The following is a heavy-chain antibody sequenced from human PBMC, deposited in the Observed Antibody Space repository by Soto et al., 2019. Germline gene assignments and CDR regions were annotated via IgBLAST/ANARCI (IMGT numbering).Heavy chain of an antibody. D-gene: IGHD3-10*01. Sequence: QVQLVQSGPEVKKPGASVKVSCKASAYTFTTYGISWVRQAPGQGLEWMGRISGYNGQTNYPQKFRGRVTLTTDTSTSTAYMELRSLRSDDTAMYYCARDNRKELWVEGLNAMDVWGQGTTVTVSS. J-gene: IGHJ6*02. CDR3: ARDNRKELWVEGLNAMDV. V-gene: IGHV1-18*04. CDR1: AYTFTTYG. CDR2: ISGYNGQT.